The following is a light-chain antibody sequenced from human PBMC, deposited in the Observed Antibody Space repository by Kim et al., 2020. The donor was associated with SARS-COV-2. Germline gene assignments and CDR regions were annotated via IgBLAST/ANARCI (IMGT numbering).Light chain of an antibody. J-gene: IGLJ2*01. CDR1: SSDVGGYNQ. CDR3: SSYTSSSPVV. Sequence: QSALTQPASVSGSPGQSISISCTGTSSDVGGYNQVSWYQQHPGKDPKLMIYDVTHRPSGVSHRFSGSKSANTASLTISGHQAEDEADYYCSSYTSSSPVVFGGGTQLTVL. V-gene: IGLV2-14*03. CDR2: DVT.